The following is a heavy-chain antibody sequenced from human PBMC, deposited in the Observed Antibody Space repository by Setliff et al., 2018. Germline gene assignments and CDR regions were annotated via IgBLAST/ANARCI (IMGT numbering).Heavy chain of an antibody. J-gene: IGHJ6*02. D-gene: IGHD3-16*01. V-gene: IGHV5-51*01. CDR2: IYPGDSDT. Sequence: GESLKISCKGSGYSFTSYWIGWARQMPGKGLEWMGIIYPGDSDTRYSPSFQGQVTISADKSISTAYLQWSSLKASDTAMYYCARSLSDLASYYGMDVWGQGTTVTVSS. CDR3: ARSLSDLASYYGMDV. CDR1: GYSFTSYW.